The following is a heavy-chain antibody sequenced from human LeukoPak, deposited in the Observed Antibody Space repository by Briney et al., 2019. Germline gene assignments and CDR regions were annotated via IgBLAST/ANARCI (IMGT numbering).Heavy chain of an antibody. CDR3: ARDDSSGYSFVDY. CDR1: GYTFTSYG. CDR2: ISAYNGNT. J-gene: IGHJ4*02. Sequence: ASVKVSCKASGYTFTSYGIIWVRQAPGQGLEWMGWISAYNGNTNYAQKLQGRVTMTTDTSTSTVYMELRSLRSDDTAVYYCARDDSSGYSFVDYWGQGTLVTVSS. D-gene: IGHD3-22*01. V-gene: IGHV1-18*01.